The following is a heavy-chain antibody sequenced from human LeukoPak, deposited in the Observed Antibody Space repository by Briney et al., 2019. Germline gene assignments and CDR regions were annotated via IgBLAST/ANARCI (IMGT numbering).Heavy chain of an antibody. CDR3: ARLYGNDAFDI. D-gene: IGHD2-2*02. CDR2: IYYSGST. V-gene: IGHV4-59*08. Sequence: SETLSLTCTVSGGSISSYYWSWIRRPPGKGLEWIGYIYYSGSTNYNPSLESRVTISVDTSKNQFSLKLSSVTAADTALYYCARLYGNDAFDIWGQGTMVTVSS. CDR1: GGSISSYY. J-gene: IGHJ3*02.